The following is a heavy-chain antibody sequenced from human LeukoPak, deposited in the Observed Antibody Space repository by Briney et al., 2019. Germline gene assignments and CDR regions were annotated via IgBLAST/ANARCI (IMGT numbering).Heavy chain of an antibody. Sequence: SETLSLTCTVSGGSISSYYWSWIRQPPGKGLEWIGYIYTSGSTNYNPSLKSRVTISVDTSKNQFSLKLSSVTAADTAVYYCARLITFGDYMDVWGKGTTVTVSS. J-gene: IGHJ6*03. V-gene: IGHV4-4*09. CDR3: ARLITFGDYMDV. CDR2: IYTSGST. CDR1: GGSISSYY. D-gene: IGHD3-10*01.